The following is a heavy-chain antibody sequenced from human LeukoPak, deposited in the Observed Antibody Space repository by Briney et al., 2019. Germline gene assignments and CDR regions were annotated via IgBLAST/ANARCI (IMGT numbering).Heavy chain of an antibody. D-gene: IGHD1-26*01. CDR2: IKTDGSTI. CDR1: GFVFSNYW. V-gene: IGHV3-74*01. Sequence: GGSLRLSCAASGFVFSNYWMHWVRQAPGKGLVWVSRIKTDGSTITYADSVKGRFAISRDNAMNTLYLQMNSLGAEDTAVYYCARVGQGEWFFDLWGRGTLVTVSS. J-gene: IGHJ2*01. CDR3: ARVGQGEWFFDL.